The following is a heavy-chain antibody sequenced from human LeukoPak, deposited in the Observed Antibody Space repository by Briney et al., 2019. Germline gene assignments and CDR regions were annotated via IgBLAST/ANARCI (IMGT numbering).Heavy chain of an antibody. J-gene: IGHJ4*02. V-gene: IGHV3-11*04. Sequence: GGSLRLSCAASGFTFSSYWMSWIRQAPGKGLEWVSYISSSGNIIYYADSVKDRFTISRGNAKNSLYLQMNSLRAADTAVYYCARGRYLTTLGGAAAGFLDYWGQGTVVTVSS. D-gene: IGHD6-13*01. CDR1: GFTFSSYW. CDR3: ARGRYLTTLGGAAAGFLDY. CDR2: ISSSGNII.